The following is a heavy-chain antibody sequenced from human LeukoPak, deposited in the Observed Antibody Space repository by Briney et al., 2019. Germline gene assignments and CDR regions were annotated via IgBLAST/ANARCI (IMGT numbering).Heavy chain of an antibody. Sequence: SVKVSCKASGGTFSSYAISWVRQAPGQGLEWMGGIIPVFGTANYAQKSQGRVPIPDDESKSTASMALSSLRSEATAVYCCHIPGAYPLQAQTQYYYYYGMDVWGQGTTVTVSS. D-gene: IGHD4-17*01. CDR2: IIPVFGTA. J-gene: IGHJ6*02. CDR3: HIPGAYPLQAQTQYYYYYGMDV. CDR1: GGTFSSYA. V-gene: IGHV1-69*13.